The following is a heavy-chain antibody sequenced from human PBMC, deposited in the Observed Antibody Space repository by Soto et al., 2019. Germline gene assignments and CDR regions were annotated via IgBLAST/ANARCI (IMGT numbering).Heavy chain of an antibody. CDR2: IYYSGSP. V-gene: IGHV4-31*03. D-gene: IGHD4-17*01. Sequence: QVQLQETGPGLVKPSQTVSLTCTASGGSISSGGYYWRWIRQHPGKGLEWIGYIYYSGSPYYNPSLKSRVTISVDTSKNQFSLKLSSVTAADTAIYFCARGGHGDYTYYYYGMDVWGQGTTVTVSS. CDR3: ARGGHGDYTYYYYGMDV. CDR1: GGSISSGGYY. J-gene: IGHJ6*02.